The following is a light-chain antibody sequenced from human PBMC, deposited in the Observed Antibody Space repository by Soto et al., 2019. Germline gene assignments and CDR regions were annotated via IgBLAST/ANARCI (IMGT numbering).Light chain of an antibody. CDR2: DTS. CDR3: QRYNNWPLT. CDR1: QGIVDT. Sequence: EVVLTQSPATLSVSPGEVVTLSCRASQGIVDTLAWYQHKPGQTPRLLIYDTSARATGVPARFSGSRSGPEFTLTLNSLQSEDFAIYYCQRYNNWPLTFGGGTKVESK. J-gene: IGKJ4*01. V-gene: IGKV3-15*01.